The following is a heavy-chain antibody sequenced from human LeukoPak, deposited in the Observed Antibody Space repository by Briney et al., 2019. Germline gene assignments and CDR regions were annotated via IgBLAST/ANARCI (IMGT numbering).Heavy chain of an antibody. J-gene: IGHJ3*02. D-gene: IGHD4-23*01. Sequence: PGGSLRLSCAASGFTFSSYGMHWVRQAPGKGLEWVAVIWYDGSNKHYADSVKGRFTISRDNSKNTLYLQMNSLRAEDTAVYYCARDSDYGGSFDIWGQGTMVTVSS. V-gene: IGHV3-33*01. CDR2: IWYDGSNK. CDR3: ARDSDYGGSFDI. CDR1: GFTFSSYG.